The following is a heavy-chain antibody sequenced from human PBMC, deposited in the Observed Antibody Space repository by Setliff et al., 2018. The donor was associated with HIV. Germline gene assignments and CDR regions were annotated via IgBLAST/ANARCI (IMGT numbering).Heavy chain of an antibody. CDR1: GASIRSQY. CDR3: ARGPSSTHWSPGYFQH. J-gene: IGHJ1*01. CDR2: ISYSGST. Sequence: PSETLSLTCTVSGASIRSQYWSWIRKPPGKGLEWIGYISYSGSTNYNPSLESRVAMSVDTSKQQFSLEVSSVTAADTAVYYCARGPSSTHWSPGYFQHWGQGTPVTVSS. V-gene: IGHV4-59*11. D-gene: IGHD2-8*02.